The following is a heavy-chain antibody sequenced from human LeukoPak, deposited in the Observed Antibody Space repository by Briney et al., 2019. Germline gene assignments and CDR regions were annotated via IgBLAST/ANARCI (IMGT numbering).Heavy chain of an antibody. Sequence: PGGSLRLSCAASGFTFSSYAMGWVRQAPGKGLEWVSAISGSGGSTYYADSVKGRFTISRDNSKNTLYLQMNSLRAEDTAVYYCAKDGLAYCGGDCHFDYWGQGTLVTVSS. CDR2: ISGSGGST. D-gene: IGHD2-21*02. V-gene: IGHV3-23*01. J-gene: IGHJ4*02. CDR1: GFTFSSYA. CDR3: AKDGLAYCGGDCHFDY.